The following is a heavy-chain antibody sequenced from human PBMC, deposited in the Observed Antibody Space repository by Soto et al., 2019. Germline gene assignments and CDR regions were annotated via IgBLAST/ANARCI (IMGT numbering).Heavy chain of an antibody. CDR3: ARGDPLLWFGDKVYDGMYV. D-gene: IGHD3-10*01. Sequence: QVQLQESGPGLVKPSETLSLTCTVSGGSISSYYWSWIRQPPGKGLVWIGYIYYSGSTNYNPSLKSRVPISVDTSKNQFSLKLSSVTAADTAVYYCARGDPLLWFGDKVYDGMYVWGQGTTVTVSS. J-gene: IGHJ6*02. V-gene: IGHV4-59*01. CDR1: GGSISSYY. CDR2: IYYSGST.